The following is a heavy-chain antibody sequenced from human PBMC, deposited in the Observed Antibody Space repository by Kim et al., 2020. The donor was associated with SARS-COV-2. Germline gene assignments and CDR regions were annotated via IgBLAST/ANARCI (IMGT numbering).Heavy chain of an antibody. J-gene: IGHJ6*01. Sequence: SETLSLTCTVSGGSISSGGYYWSWIRQHPGKGLEWIGYIYYSGSTYYNPSLKSRVTISVDTSKNQFSLKLSSVTAADTAVYYCARTALSYGRAYYYYYGMVVWGQGTTVTVTA. CDR3: ARTALSYGRAYYYYYGMVV. D-gene: IGHD5-18*01. CDR1: GGSISSGGYY. CDR2: IYYSGST. V-gene: IGHV4-31*03.